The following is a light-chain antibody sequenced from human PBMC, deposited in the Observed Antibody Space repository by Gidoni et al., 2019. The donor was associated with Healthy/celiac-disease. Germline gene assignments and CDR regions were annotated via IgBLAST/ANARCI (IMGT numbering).Light chain of an antibody. CDR3: QQYDNLPLT. Sequence: DVQMTQSPSSLSASVGDKVTITCHASQDISNYLNWYQQKPGKAPKLLIYDASNLETGVPSRFSGSGSGTDFTFTISSLQPEDSATYYCQQYDNLPLTFGGGTKVEIK. V-gene: IGKV1-33*01. CDR1: QDISNY. J-gene: IGKJ4*01. CDR2: DAS.